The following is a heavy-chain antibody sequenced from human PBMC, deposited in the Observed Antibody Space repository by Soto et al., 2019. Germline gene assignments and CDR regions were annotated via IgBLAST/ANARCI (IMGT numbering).Heavy chain of an antibody. CDR1: GFTFSTYW. D-gene: IGHD5-18*01. CDR2: IKQDGTEK. J-gene: IGHJ4*02. V-gene: IGHV3-7*03. CDR3: ARERYSCHF. Sequence: PGGSLRLSCVGSGFTFSTYWMSWVRQAPGKGLEWVAHIKQDGTEKYYVDSVRGRFTISRDNTKNSLYLQMNSLRAEDTAVYYCARERYSCHFWGQGTLVNVS.